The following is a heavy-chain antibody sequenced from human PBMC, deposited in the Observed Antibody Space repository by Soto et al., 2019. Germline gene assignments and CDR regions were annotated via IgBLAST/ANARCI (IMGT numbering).Heavy chain of an antibody. CDR2: TYYRSRWYS. J-gene: IGHJ6*02. Sequence: SQTLSLTCVISGDSVSSSSVAWNSVRQSPSRGLEWLGRTYYRSRWYSDFAVSVRGRIVINTDTSKNQFSLQLNSVTPEDTAVYFCARNIRTDYYDSSGYLHYYYYYGMDVWGQGTTVTVSS. CDR3: ARNIRTDYYDSSGYLHYYYYYGMDV. D-gene: IGHD3-22*01. CDR1: GDSVSSSSVA. V-gene: IGHV6-1*01.